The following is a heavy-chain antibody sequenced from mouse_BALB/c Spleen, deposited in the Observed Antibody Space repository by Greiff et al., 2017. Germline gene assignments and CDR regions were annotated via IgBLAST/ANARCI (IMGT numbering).Heavy chain of an antibody. Sequence: EVKLVESGPGLVKPSQSLSLTCTVTGYSITSDYAWNWIRQFPGNKLEWMGYISYSGSTSYNPSLKSRISITRDTSKNQFFLQLNSVTTEDTATYYCARGQVRLAMDYWGQGTSVTVSS. CDR1: GYSITSDYA. J-gene: IGHJ4*01. V-gene: IGHV3-2*02. CDR2: ISYSGST. D-gene: IGHD2-14*01. CDR3: ARGQVRLAMDY.